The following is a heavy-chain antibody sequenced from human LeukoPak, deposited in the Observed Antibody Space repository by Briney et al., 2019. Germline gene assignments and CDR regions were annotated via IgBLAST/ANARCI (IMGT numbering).Heavy chain of an antibody. J-gene: IGHJ4*02. CDR1: GFTFSSYA. CDR2: ISGSGGST. V-gene: IGHV3-23*01. CDR3: AKDQEGYCSGGSYYLGY. Sequence: GGSLRLSCAASGFTFSSYAMRWVRQAPGKGLEWVSAISGSGGSTYYADSVKGRFTISRDNSKNTLYLQMNSLRAEDTAVYYCAKDQEGYCSGGSYYLGYWGQGTLVTVSS. D-gene: IGHD2-15*01.